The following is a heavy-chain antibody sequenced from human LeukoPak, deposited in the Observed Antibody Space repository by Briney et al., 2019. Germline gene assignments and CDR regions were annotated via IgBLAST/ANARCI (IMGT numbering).Heavy chain of an antibody. V-gene: IGHV4-39*07. CDR3: ASSEWGAIGDSYYYYMDV. CDR2: IYYSGST. J-gene: IGHJ6*03. CDR1: GGSISSSSYY. Sequence: SETLSLTCTVSGGSISSSSYYWGWIRQPPGKGLEWIGSIYYSGSTNYNPSLKSRVTISVDTSKNQFSLKLSSVTAADTAVYYCASSEWGAIGDSYYYYMDVWGKGTTVTISS. D-gene: IGHD3-16*02.